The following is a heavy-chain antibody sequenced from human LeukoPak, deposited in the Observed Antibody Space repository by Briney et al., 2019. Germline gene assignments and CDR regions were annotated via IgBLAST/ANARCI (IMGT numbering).Heavy chain of an antibody. CDR1: GFTFSSYA. V-gene: IGHV3-23*01. D-gene: IGHD3-3*01. CDR2: ISGSGGST. J-gene: IGHJ6*02. CDR3: ARVRPGPPTYHDFWSGYYPGGYYYYYYGMDV. Sequence: PGGSLRLSCAASGFTFSSYAMSWVRQAPGKGLEWVSAISGSGGSTYYADSVKGRFTISRDNSKNTLYLQMNSLRAEDTAVYYCARVRPGPPTYHDFWSGYYPGGYYYYYYGMDVWGQGTTVTVSS.